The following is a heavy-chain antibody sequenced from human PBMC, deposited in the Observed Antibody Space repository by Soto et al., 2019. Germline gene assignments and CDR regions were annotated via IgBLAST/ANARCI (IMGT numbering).Heavy chain of an antibody. D-gene: IGHD3-10*01. V-gene: IGHV3-23*01. CDR2: ISGSGGST. CDR3: AKGRAYYYGSGSPLIDY. Sequence: PGGSLRLSYAASGFTFSSYAMSWVRQAPGKGLEWVSAISGSGGSTYYADSVKGRFTISRDNSKNTLYLQMNSLRAEDTAVYYCAKGRAYYYGSGSPLIDYWGQGTLVTVSS. CDR1: GFTFSSYA. J-gene: IGHJ4*02.